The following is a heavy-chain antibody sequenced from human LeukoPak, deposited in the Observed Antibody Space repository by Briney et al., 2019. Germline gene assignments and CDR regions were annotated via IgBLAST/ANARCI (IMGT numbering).Heavy chain of an antibody. CDR2: ISANNGNT. J-gene: IGHJ4*02. Sequence: ASVKVSCKASGYTFTSYGIIWVRQAPGQGLEWMGWISANNGNTNYVQKLQGRVTMTTDTSTSTAYMELRSLRSDDTAVYCCARDHSLILDYWGQGTLVTVSS. D-gene: IGHD3-16*01. CDR1: GYTFTSYG. CDR3: ARDHSLILDY. V-gene: IGHV1-18*01.